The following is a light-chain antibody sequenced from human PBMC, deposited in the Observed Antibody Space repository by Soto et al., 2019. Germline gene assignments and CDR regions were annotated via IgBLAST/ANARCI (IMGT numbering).Light chain of an antibody. Sequence: EIVLTQSPDTLSLSPGERATLSCRASQSVRSSLAWYQQKPGQAPRLLIYDASNRATGIPARFSGSGPGTDFTLTISSLEPEDFAVYYCQQRSNWPPEVTFGPGTKVDI. J-gene: IGKJ3*01. CDR3: QQRSNWPPEVT. CDR1: QSVRSS. V-gene: IGKV3-11*01. CDR2: DAS.